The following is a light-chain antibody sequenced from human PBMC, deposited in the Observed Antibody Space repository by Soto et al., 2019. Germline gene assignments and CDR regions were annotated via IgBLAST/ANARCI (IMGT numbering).Light chain of an antibody. Sequence: QSALAQPPSASGSPGQSVAIPCTGTSSDVGGYNYVSWYQQHPGNAPKLMIYEVNKRPSGVPDRFSGSKSGNTASLTVSGLQAEDDADYYCSSYAGSSNVFGTGTKVTVL. J-gene: IGLJ1*01. V-gene: IGLV2-8*01. CDR3: SSYAGSSNV. CDR1: SSDVGGYNY. CDR2: EVN.